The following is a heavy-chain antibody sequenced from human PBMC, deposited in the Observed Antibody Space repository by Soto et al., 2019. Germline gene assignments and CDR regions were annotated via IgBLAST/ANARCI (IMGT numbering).Heavy chain of an antibody. Sequence: EVLLLESGGGLVQPGGSLRLSCAASGFTFSTYAMSWVRQAPGKGLEWVSAIGGGGGFTYYADSVKGRFTISRDNSTDTLYLQMDSLRAEDTAVYYCAKDQMTTVTTFDYWGQGTLVTVSS. CDR2: IGGGGGFT. CDR3: AKDQMTTVTTFDY. CDR1: GFTFSTYA. V-gene: IGHV3-23*01. D-gene: IGHD4-17*01. J-gene: IGHJ4*02.